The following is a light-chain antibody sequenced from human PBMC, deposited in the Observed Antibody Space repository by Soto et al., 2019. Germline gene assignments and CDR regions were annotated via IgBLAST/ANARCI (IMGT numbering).Light chain of an antibody. CDR2: DAS. CDR3: QKCDYLPI. J-gene: IGKJ3*01. CDR1: DDITSY. V-gene: IGKV1-33*01. Sequence: DIPMTQSPSSLSASVGDRVTITCQASDDITSYLNCYQHKPGKAPKLLIYDASILEAGVPSRFSGSGSGTDFTFTISSLHPEDVATYYCQKCDYLPIFGPGTTVDFK.